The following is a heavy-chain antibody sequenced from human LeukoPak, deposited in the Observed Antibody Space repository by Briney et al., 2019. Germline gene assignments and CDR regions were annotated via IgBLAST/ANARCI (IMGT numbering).Heavy chain of an antibody. Sequence: ETLSLTCTVSGNSIISYYWSWIRQPAGKGLEWIGRIYTSGSTNYNPSLQSRVTISVDTSKNQFSLNLSSVTAADTAFYYCARETTGLARYFDYWGQGTLVTVSS. CDR1: GNSIISYY. D-gene: IGHD4-11*01. V-gene: IGHV4-4*07. J-gene: IGHJ4*02. CDR2: IYTSGST. CDR3: ARETTGLARYFDY.